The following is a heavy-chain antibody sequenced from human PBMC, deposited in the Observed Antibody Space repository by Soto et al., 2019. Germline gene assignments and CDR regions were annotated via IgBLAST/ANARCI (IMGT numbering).Heavy chain of an antibody. D-gene: IGHD5-18*01. CDR2: IYYSGST. CDR3: ARHRYSYGVYYFDY. J-gene: IGHJ4*02. CDR1: GGSIISYY. Sequence: SETLSLTCTVSGGSIISYYWSWIRQPPGKGLEWIGYIYYSGSTNYNPSLKSRVTISVDTSKNQFSLKLSSVTAADTAVYYCARHRYSYGVYYFDYWGQGTLVTVS. V-gene: IGHV4-59*08.